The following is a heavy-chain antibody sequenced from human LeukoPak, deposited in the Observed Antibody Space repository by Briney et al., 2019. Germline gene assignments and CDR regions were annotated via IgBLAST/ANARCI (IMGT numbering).Heavy chain of an antibody. J-gene: IGHJ4*02. CDR3: AKGSDWKSSEEDS. CDR1: GFSFSTYV. V-gene: IGHV3-23*01. Sequence: GGSLRLSCAASGFSFSTYVMSWVRQAPGKGLEWASALSGGSDGTYYADSVKGRFTISRDNSKSTLYLQMNSLRAEDTAVYYCAKGSDWKSSEEDSWGQGTLVTVSS. CDR2: LSGGSDGT. D-gene: IGHD6-19*01.